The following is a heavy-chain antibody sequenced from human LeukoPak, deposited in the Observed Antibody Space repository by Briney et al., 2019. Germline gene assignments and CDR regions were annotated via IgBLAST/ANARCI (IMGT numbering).Heavy chain of an antibody. CDR2: IYSRGAT. CDR1: WLNMRNNY. CDR3: AARNY. J-gene: IGHJ4*02. D-gene: IGHD1-14*01. V-gene: IGHV3-53*01. Sequence: GGSLRLSCAAWWLNMRNNYMSGLRQAPGKGREGVSVIYSRGATYYSHSVKSRFTISRDNSKNTLYLHMNSLRVEDTPVYYCAARNYWGQGTMVTVSS.